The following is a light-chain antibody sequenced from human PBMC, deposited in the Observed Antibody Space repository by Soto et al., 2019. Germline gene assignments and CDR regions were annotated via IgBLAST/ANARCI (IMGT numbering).Light chain of an antibody. Sequence: TQSPSFLPASVGDRVTITCRASQNIASYLAWYQLKPGQAPRLLLYGASTRATGTPARFSGSGSGTEFTLTISSLQSEDFAVYYRQQYNDWPTFGQGTKVDIK. V-gene: IGKV3-15*01. CDR2: GAS. J-gene: IGKJ1*01. CDR3: QQYNDWPT. CDR1: QNIASY.